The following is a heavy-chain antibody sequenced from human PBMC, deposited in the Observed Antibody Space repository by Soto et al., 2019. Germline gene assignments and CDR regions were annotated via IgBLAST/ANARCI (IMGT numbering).Heavy chain of an antibody. CDR2: ITRRGVHT. CDR3: AKVGSYYENFGHWYFDL. Sequence: DVQLLESGGGLVQPGGSLRLSCEASGFTFNTYAMTWVRQAPGKGLEWVSAITRRGVHTNYVDSVKGRFTISRDNSKNTLYLQMSSLRAVDTAVYYCAKVGSYYENFGHWYFDLWGRGTLVTVSS. CDR1: GFTFNTYA. D-gene: IGHD3-22*01. J-gene: IGHJ2*01. V-gene: IGHV3-23*01.